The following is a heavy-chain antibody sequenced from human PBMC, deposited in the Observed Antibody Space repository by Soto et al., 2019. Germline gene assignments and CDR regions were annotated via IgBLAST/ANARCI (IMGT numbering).Heavy chain of an antibody. V-gene: IGHV2-5*01. CDR3: THSRVVAARPVEY. CDR1: GFSPSTYGEA. CDR2: IYWNEDK. D-gene: IGHD6-6*01. Sequence: SGPTLVNPTQTLTLTCTFPGFSPSTYGEAVGWIRQPPGKALEWLALIYWNEDKRYRPSLKSRLTVTRDTSKNQVVLTMTNMDPVDTAAYYCTHSRVVAARPVEYWGQGALVTVSS. J-gene: IGHJ4*02.